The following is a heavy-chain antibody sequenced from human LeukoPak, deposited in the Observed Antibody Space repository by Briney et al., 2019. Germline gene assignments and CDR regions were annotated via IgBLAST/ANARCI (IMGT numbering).Heavy chain of an antibody. CDR3: ARDNRTRGDV. CDR2: IIPILGIA. V-gene: IGHV1-69*04. J-gene: IGHJ6*02. CDR1: GGTFSSYA. Sequence: ASVKVSCKASGGTFSSYAISWVQQAPGQGLEWMGRIIPILGIANYAQKFQGRVTITADKSTSTAYMELSSLRSEDTAVYYCARDNRTRGDVWGQGTTVTVSS.